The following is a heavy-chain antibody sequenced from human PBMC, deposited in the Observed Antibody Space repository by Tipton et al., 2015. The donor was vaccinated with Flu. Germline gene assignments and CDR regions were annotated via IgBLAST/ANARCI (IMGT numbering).Heavy chain of an antibody. CDR1: GGSMSSYY. J-gene: IGHJ4*02. V-gene: IGHV4-4*07. CDR3: ARGSGSGTYVVFDN. D-gene: IGHD3-10*01. CDR2: MYTSGST. Sequence: TLSLTCTVAGGSMSSYYWSWIRQPAGKGLEWIGRMYTSGSTYYNPSLKSRVTMSVDTSKKQFSLNLSSVPVADTAVYYCARGSGSGTYVVFDNWGQGALVTVSS.